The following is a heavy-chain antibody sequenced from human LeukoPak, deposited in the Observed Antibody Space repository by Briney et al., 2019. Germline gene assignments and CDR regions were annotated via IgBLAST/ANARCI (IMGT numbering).Heavy chain of an antibody. V-gene: IGHV3-30*01. J-gene: IGHJ4*02. CDR1: GFTFSSYA. CDR2: ISYDGSNK. Sequence: PGRSLRLSCAASGFTFSSYAMHWVRQAPGKWLEWVAVISYDGSNKYYADSVKGRFTISRDNSKNTLYLQMNSLRAEDTAVYYCARDNGGNYGGSTLRYWGQGTLVTVSS. CDR3: ARDNGGNYGGSTLRY. D-gene: IGHD4-23*01.